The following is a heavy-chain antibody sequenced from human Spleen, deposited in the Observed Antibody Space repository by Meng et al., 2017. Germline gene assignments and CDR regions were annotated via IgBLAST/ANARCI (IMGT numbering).Heavy chain of an antibody. V-gene: IGHV3-33*06. CDR1: GFIFISYG. D-gene: IGHD3-10*01. CDR2: IWFDGSKT. CDR3: AKYSYGLGDYFDY. Sequence: AGVTQSWRSLGFSCGASGFIFISYGMHWVRQAPGKGLEWVAVIWFDGSKTYYADSVKGRFTISRHNSKNTLYLQVNSLRAEDTALYYCAKYSYGLGDYFDYWGQGALVTVSS. J-gene: IGHJ4*02.